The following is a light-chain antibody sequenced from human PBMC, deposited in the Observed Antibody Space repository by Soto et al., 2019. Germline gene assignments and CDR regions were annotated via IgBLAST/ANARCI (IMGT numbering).Light chain of an antibody. CDR1: QSVGGA. CDR3: QHYVFSDASPVA. J-gene: IGKJ4*01. Sequence: IVLTQSPGILSLSPGERATLSCRASQSVGGALAWYQQKPGQAPRLLVYGASNRATGLPDRFSGSGSGPAFTLTISRLEPDDFAFYFCQHYVFSDASPVAFGGGTNLEI. V-gene: IGKV3-20*01. CDR2: GAS.